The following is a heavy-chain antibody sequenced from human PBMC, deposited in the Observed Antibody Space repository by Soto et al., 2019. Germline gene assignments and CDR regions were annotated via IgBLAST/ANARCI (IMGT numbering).Heavy chain of an antibody. D-gene: IGHD6-13*01. CDR2: IYYSGST. J-gene: IGHJ4*02. CDR1: GDSVSSGSYF. V-gene: IGHV4-61*01. CDR3: ASASDPTSSWPSLDY. Sequence: QVQLQESGPGLVKPSETLSLTCIVSGDSVSSGSYFWYWIRQPPGKGLEWIGYIYYSGSTSYNPSLQSRVTISVDTSKNQFSLRLRSVTAADTAVYYCASASDPTSSWPSLDYWGQGALVTVSS.